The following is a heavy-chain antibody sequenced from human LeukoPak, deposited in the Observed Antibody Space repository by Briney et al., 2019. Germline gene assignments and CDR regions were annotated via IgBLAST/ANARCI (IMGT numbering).Heavy chain of an antibody. CDR1: EFTFSSYS. CDR3: ARDRGGHYGMDV. Sequence: GGSLRLSCAASEFTFSSYSMNWVRQAPGKGLEWVSYITNSGNSKSYADSVKGRFTISRDNSKNTLYLQMNSLRAEDTAVYYCARDRGGHYGMDVWGQGTTVTVSS. J-gene: IGHJ6*02. V-gene: IGHV3-48*01. D-gene: IGHD3-16*01. CDR2: ITNSGNSK.